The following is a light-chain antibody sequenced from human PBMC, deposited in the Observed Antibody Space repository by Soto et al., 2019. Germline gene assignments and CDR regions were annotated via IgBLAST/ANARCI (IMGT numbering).Light chain of an antibody. CDR1: QSVSSY. J-gene: IGKJ4*01. Sequence: EIVLTQSPATLSLSPGERATLSCRASQSVSSYLAWYQQKPGQAPRLLIYDASNRATGIPARFSGSGSGTDFTVIISSLEPSDFAVYYCLQRSSRATFVGGTKVEIK. CDR2: DAS. CDR3: LQRSSRAT. V-gene: IGKV3-11*01.